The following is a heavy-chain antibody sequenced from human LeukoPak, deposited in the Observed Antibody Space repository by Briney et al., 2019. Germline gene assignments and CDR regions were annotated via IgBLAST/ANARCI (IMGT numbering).Heavy chain of an antibody. Sequence: SETLSLTCTVSGDSITSSSYYWGWIRQSPGKGLEWIGSVSHSGTTYNHPSLKGRVTISIKTSKTQFSLRLSSVTAADTAVYYCARVPGSSHYYIYFWGQGTLVTVSS. D-gene: IGHD3-10*01. J-gene: IGHJ4*02. CDR1: GDSITSSSYY. CDR2: VSHSGTT. CDR3: ARVPGSSHYYIYF. V-gene: IGHV4-39*07.